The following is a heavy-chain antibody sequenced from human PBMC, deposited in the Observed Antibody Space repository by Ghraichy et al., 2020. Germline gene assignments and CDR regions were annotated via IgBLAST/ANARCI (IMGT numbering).Heavy chain of an antibody. Sequence: GGSLRLSCEASGFTFSTYWATWVRQAPGRGLEWLANIKGDGTERYYADSLKGRFTISRDNAKNSLFLQMDSLRAEDTAVYYCARDSRDRPAVGTFDYWGQGTLVTVSS. J-gene: IGHJ4*02. CDR3: ARDSRDRPAVGTFDY. CDR2: IKGDGTER. D-gene: IGHD6-13*01. V-gene: IGHV3-7*03. CDR1: GFTFSTYW.